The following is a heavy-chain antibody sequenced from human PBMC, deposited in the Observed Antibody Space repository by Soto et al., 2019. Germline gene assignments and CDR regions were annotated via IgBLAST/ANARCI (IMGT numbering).Heavy chain of an antibody. D-gene: IGHD3-16*01. V-gene: IGHV3-72*01. CDR2: TKNKANSYTT. J-gene: IGHJ4*02. Sequence: PGGSLRLSCAASGLTFSDRYMDWVRQAPGKGLEWVGRTKNKANSYTTEYAASVKGRFTISRDYSRDSVYLQMNSLKTDGTAVYYCTIEGAYPGPDFDYWGQGTLVTVSS. CDR1: GLTFSDRY. CDR3: TIEGAYPGPDFDY.